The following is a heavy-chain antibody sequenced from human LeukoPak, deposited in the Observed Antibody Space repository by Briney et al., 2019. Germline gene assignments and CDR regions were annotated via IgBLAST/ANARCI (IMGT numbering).Heavy chain of an antibody. V-gene: IGHV1-18*01. J-gene: IGHJ6*03. CDR2: ISTYNGNT. D-gene: IGHD6-6*01. CDR3: ATDHRQSSSSSYYYYMDV. Sequence: ASLKVSCKASGYTFINYDISWVRQAPGQGLEWMGWISTYNGNTNYAQKFQGRVTMTTHTSTSTAYMELRSLRSDDTAVYYCATDHRQSSSSSYYYYMDVWGTGTTVTVSS. CDR1: GYTFINYD.